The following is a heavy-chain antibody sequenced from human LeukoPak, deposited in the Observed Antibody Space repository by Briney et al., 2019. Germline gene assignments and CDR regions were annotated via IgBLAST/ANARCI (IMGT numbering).Heavy chain of an antibody. Sequence: GGALRLSCAASGFTFSSDAMSWVRQGPGKGLEWVSAISGSGGSTYYADSVKGRFTISRDNSKNTLYLQMNSLRAEDTAVYYCAKVVFVTMVRGVPHDAFDIWGQGTMVTVSS. CDR1: GFTFSSDA. CDR3: AKVVFVTMVRGVPHDAFDI. D-gene: IGHD3-10*01. CDR2: ISGSGGST. V-gene: IGHV3-23*01. J-gene: IGHJ3*02.